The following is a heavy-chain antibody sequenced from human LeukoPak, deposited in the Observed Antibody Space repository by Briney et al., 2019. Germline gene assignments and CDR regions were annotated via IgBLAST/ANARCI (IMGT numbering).Heavy chain of an antibody. CDR1: GFTFSNYA. D-gene: IGHD3-9*01. CDR3: AKSEGLTGYYTYFDY. Sequence: SGGSLSLSCAASGFTFSNYAMNWARQAPGKGLEWVSAISGSGGSTYSTDSVKGRFTISRDNSENTLYLQMNSLRAEDTAVYYCAKSEGLTGYYTYFDYWGQGTLVTVSS. J-gene: IGHJ4*02. V-gene: IGHV3-23*01. CDR2: ISGSGGST.